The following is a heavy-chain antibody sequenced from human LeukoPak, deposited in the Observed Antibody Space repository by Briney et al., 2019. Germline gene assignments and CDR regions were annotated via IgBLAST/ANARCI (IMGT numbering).Heavy chain of an antibody. V-gene: IGHV4-4*07. CDR2: VYPGGAT. CDR3: ATYVTGSFSPHFDP. CDR1: GVSVSHEY. J-gene: IGHJ5*02. Sequence: PSETLSLTCTVSGVSVSHEYWTWIRQPAGKGLEWIGRVYPGGATNYNFLLKSRVTMSLNASKNQFSLSLTSLTAADTAVYYCATYVTGSFSPHFDPWGQGTLVTVSS. D-gene: IGHD2-21*02.